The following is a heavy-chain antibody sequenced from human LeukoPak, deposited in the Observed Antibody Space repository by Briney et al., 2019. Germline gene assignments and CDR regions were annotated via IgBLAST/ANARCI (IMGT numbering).Heavy chain of an antibody. CDR2: INHSGST. D-gene: IGHD3-9*01. Sequence: SETLSLTCAVYGGSFSGYYWSWIRQPPGKGLEWIGEINHSGSTNYNPSLKSRVTISVDTSKNQFSLKLSSVTAADTAVYYCARGQPLLRYFDWLLGSWDYWGQGTLVTVSS. V-gene: IGHV4-34*01. CDR1: GGSFSGYY. J-gene: IGHJ4*02. CDR3: ARGQPLLRYFDWLLGSWDY.